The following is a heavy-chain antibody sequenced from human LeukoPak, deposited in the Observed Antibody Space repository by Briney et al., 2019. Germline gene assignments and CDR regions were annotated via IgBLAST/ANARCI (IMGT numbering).Heavy chain of an antibody. CDR2: ISYDGTNK. CDR1: GFTFINYA. J-gene: IGHJ4*02. V-gene: IGHV3-30*04. CDR3: ARSRPAFHYLEY. Sequence: GRSLRLSCAASGFTFINYAMHWVRQAPGKGLDGVAVISYDGTNKYYADSVKGRFTISRDNSKNTLYLQMNSLRTEDTAVYYCARSRPAFHYLEYWGQGTLVTVSS.